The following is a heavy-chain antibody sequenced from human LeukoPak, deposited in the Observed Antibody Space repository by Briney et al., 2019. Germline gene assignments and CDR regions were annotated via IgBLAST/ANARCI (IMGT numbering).Heavy chain of an antibody. CDR2: IYYSGST. V-gene: IGHV4-59*08. CDR1: GGSISSYY. J-gene: IGHJ6*02. D-gene: IGHD3-22*01. CDR3: ARSLYYYDSSGYSNYGMDV. Sequence: SETLSLTCTVSGGSISSYYWSWTRQPPGKGLEWIGYIYYSGSTNYNPSLKSRVTISVDTSKNQFSLKLSSVTAADTAVYYCARSLYYYDSSGYSNYGMDVWGQGTTVTVSS.